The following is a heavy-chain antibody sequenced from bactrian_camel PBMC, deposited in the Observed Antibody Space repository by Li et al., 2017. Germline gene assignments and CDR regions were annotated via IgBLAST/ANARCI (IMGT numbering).Heavy chain of an antibody. V-gene: IGHV3S53*01. CDR2: IDSVDRT. Sequence: HVQLVESGGGSVQAGGSLRLSCDASASEFRLSCMAWFRQAAGKEREEVATIDSVDRTTYADSVKGRFAVSQDRWRKQGYLQMDSLKPEDSGTYYCAAHDWFDCDKVDGNFRQWGQGTQVTVS. CDR3: AAHDWFDCDKVDGNFRQ. J-gene: IGHJ4*01. D-gene: IGHD7*01. CDR1: ASEFRLSC.